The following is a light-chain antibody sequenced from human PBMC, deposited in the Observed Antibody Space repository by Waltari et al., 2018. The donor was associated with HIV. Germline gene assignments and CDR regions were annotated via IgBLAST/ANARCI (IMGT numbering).Light chain of an antibody. V-gene: IGLV2-14*03. CDR2: DVS. CDR1: SRAVGGYNY. Sequence: QSALTQPASVSGSPGQSITISCTGTSRAVGGYNYVSWYQHHPGKAPKLMIYDVSNRPSGVSNRFSGSKSGNTASLTISGLQAEDEADYYCNSYTTSSTLHVVFGGGIKLTVL. J-gene: IGLJ2*01. CDR3: NSYTTSSTLHVV.